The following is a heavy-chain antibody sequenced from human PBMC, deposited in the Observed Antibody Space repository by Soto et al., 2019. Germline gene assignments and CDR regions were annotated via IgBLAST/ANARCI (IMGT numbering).Heavy chain of an antibody. V-gene: IGHV3-48*02. CDR2: ISSSSSTI. D-gene: IGHD3-10*01. CDR3: ARATSHYASGRYEGGYYYFDY. J-gene: IGHJ4*02. CDR1: GFTFSSYS. Sequence: PGGSLRLSCAASGFTFSSYSMNWVRQAPGKGLEWVSYISSSSSTIYYADSVKGRFTISRDNAKNSLYLQMNSLRDEDTSVYYCARATSHYASGRYEGGYYYFDYWGQGTLVTVSS.